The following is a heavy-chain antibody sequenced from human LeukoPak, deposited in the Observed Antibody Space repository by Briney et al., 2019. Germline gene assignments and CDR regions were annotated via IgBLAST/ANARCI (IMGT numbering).Heavy chain of an antibody. V-gene: IGHV3-30*01. Sequence: GGSLRLSCAASGFTFSSYAMHWVRQAPGKGLEWVAVISYDGSNKYYADSVKGRFTISRDNSKNTLYLQMNSLRAEDTAVYYCAREGITVTAQGWFDPWGQGTLVTVSS. CDR3: AREGITVTAQGWFDP. J-gene: IGHJ5*02. D-gene: IGHD4-11*01. CDR2: ISYDGSNK. CDR1: GFTFSSYA.